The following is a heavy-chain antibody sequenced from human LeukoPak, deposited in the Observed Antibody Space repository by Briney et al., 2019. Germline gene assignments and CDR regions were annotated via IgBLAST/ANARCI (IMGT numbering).Heavy chain of an antibody. J-gene: IGHJ4*02. V-gene: IGHV4-39*01. D-gene: IGHD5-12*01. CDR3: ARNSAYDNSYYFDY. CDR1: GGSFSSSSYY. CDR2: IYYSGST. Sequence: SETLSLTCTVSGGSFSSSSYYWGWIRQPPGKGLEWIGIIYYSGSTYYNPSLKSRVTIFVDTSKSQFSLKLSSVTAADSAVYYCARNSAYDNSYYFDYWGQGTLVTVSS.